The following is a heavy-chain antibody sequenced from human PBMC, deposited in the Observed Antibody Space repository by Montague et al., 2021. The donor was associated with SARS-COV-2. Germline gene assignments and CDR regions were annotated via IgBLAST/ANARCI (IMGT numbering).Heavy chain of an antibody. CDR3: ARDEHITMIVGLSYGMDV. V-gene: IGHV4-34*01. J-gene: IGHJ6*02. Sequence: SETLSLTCAVYGGSFSGYYWSWIRQPPGKGLEWIGEINHSGSTDYNPSLKSRVTIAVDTSKNQFSLKLSSVTAADTAVYYCARDEHITMIVGLSYGMDVWGQGTTVTVPS. CDR1: GGSFSGYY. D-gene: IGHD3-22*01. CDR2: INHSGST.